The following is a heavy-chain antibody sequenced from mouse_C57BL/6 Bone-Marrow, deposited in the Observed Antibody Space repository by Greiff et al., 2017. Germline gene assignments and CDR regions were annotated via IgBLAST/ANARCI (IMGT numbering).Heavy chain of an antibody. J-gene: IGHJ2*01. V-gene: IGHV1-26*01. CDR2: INPNNGGT. CDR3: ARAPSGSSTRYYFDY. D-gene: IGHD1-1*01. CDR1: GYTFTDYY. Sequence: EVKLQQSGPELVKPGASVKISCKASGYTFTDYYMNWVKQSHGKSLEWIGDINPNNGGTSYNQKFKGKATLTVDKSSSTAYMELRSLTSEDSAVYYCARAPSGSSTRYYFDYWGQGTTLTVSS.